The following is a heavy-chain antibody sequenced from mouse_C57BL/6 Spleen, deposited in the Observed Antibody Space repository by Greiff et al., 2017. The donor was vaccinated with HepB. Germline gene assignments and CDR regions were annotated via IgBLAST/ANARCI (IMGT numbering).Heavy chain of an antibody. CDR3: ARGGSPFAY. V-gene: IGHV1-76*01. CDR1: GYTFTDYY. CDR2: IYPGSGNT. J-gene: IGHJ3*01. Sequence: VQLQESGAELVRPGASVKLSCKASGYTFTDYYINWVKQRPGQGLEWIARIYPGSGNTYYNEKFKGKATLTAEKSSSTAYMPLSSLTSEDSAVYFCARGGSPFAYWGQGTLVTVSA. D-gene: IGHD1-1*02.